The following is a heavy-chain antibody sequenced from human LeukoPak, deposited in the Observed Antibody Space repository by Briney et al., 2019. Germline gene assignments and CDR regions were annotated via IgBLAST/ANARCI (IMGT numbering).Heavy chain of an antibody. J-gene: IGHJ4*02. CDR1: GFTFSSYW. Sequence: GGSLRLSCAASGFTFSSYWMSWLRQAPGKGLEWVADIKQDGSDKYYVDSVKGRFTISRDNAKNSLYLQMNSLRPEDTAVYYCARQGGASWYRWGQGTLVTVSS. CDR2: IKQDGSDK. CDR3: ARQGGASWYR. D-gene: IGHD6-13*01. V-gene: IGHV3-7*01.